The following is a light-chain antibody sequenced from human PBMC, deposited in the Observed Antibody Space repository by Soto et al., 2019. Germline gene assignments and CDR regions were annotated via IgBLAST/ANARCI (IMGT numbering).Light chain of an antibody. CDR1: STDVGGYDH. J-gene: IGLJ2*01. Sequence: QSALTQPASVSESPGQSITISCIGTSTDVGGYDHVSWYQQHPGKAPKVIIFEVSNRPSGISSRFSGSKSGNTASLTISGLQAEDEADYYCASYTSSSTSVIFGRGTKLTVL. CDR2: EVS. V-gene: IGLV2-14*01. CDR3: ASYTSSSTSVI.